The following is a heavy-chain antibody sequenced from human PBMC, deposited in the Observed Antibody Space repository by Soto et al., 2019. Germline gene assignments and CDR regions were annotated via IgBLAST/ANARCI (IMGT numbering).Heavy chain of an antibody. J-gene: IGHJ6*03. Sequence: GGSLRLSCAASGFTFSSYAMSWVRQAPGKGLEWVSAISGSGGSTYYADSVKGRFTISRDNSKNTLYLQMNSLRAEDTAVYYCAKGTGLTGHYYYYMDVWGKGTTVTVSS. V-gene: IGHV3-23*01. CDR2: ISGSGGST. CDR1: GFTFSSYA. CDR3: AKGTGLTGHYYYYMDV. D-gene: IGHD3-9*01.